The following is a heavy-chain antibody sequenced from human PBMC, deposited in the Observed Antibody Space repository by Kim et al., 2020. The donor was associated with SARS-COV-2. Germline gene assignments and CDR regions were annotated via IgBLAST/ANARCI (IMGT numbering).Heavy chain of an antibody. V-gene: IGHV3-48*04. CDR3: ARDRSIVATIRGWDY. J-gene: IGHJ4*02. D-gene: IGHD5-12*01. Sequence: GGSLRLSCAASGFTFSSYSMNWVRQAPGKGLEWVSYISSSSSTIYYADSVKGRFTISRDNAKNSLYLQMNSLRAEDTAVYYCARDRSIVATIRGWDYWGQGTLVTVSS. CDR2: ISSSSSTI. CDR1: GFTFSSYS.